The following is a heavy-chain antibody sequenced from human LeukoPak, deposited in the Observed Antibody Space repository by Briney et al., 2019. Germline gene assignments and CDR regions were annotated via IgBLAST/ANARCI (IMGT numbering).Heavy chain of an antibody. CDR1: GGSISRSSSY. CDR2: INYSGST. D-gene: IGHD3-10*01. V-gene: IGHV4-39*01. J-gene: IGHJ4*02. CDR3: ARYVVYGSGKYYFDY. Sequence: SETLSLTCSVSGGSISRSSSYWGWIRQPPGKGLEWIASINYSGSTYYHPSLKSRVTISVDTSENQFSLKLSSVTAADTAVYYCARYVVYGSGKYYFDYWGQGTLVTVSS.